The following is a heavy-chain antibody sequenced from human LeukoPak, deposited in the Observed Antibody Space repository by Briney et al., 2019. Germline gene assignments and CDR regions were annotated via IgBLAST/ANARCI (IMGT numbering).Heavy chain of an antibody. CDR1: GFTFRNVW. V-gene: IGHV3-15*05. Sequence: GGSLRLSCVASGFTFRNVWMNWVRQAPGKGLEWIGRIKSQADGARTDYAAPVKDRFTVSRDDSENTLYLQMNSLKTEDTGVYFCSTASYDGTSGDLHYFMDVWGQGTTVTVSS. J-gene: IGHJ6*02. D-gene: IGHD5-12*01. CDR3: STASYDGTSGDLHYFMDV. CDR2: IKSQADGART.